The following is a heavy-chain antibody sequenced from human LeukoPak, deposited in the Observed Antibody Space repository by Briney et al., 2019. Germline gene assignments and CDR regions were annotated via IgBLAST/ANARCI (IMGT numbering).Heavy chain of an antibody. V-gene: IGHV3-23*01. J-gene: IGHJ4*02. Sequence: GGSLSLSCAASGFTFRSYAMSWVRQAPGKGMEWVSAVSGSGGSTYYADSVKGRFTISRDNSRNTLYLQMNSLRAEDTAVYYCAKGRREAAGDNHFDYWGQGTLVTVSS. CDR3: AKGRREAAGDNHFDY. CDR2: VSGSGGST. CDR1: GFTFRSYA. D-gene: IGHD6-13*01.